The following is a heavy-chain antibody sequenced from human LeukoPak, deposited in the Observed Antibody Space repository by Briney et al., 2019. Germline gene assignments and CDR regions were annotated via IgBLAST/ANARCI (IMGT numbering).Heavy chain of an antibody. CDR3: AKVSGNYGGY. CDR1: GFIFSDYY. CDR2: ISSSGSTM. V-gene: IGHV3-11*01. J-gene: IGHJ4*02. Sequence: GGSLRLSCAASGFIFSDYYMSWIRQAPGKGLEWVSYISSSGSTMYYTDSVKGRFTISRDNSKNTLYLQMNSLRAEDTAVYYCAKVSGNYGGYWGQGTLVTVSS. D-gene: IGHD1-26*01.